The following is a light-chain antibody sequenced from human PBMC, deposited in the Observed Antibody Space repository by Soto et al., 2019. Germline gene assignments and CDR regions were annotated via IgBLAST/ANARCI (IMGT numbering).Light chain of an antibody. CDR2: YAA. V-gene: IGKV1-13*02. CDR3: QQFITYPLAIT. J-gene: IGKJ5*01. Sequence: AIQLTHSPSSLSASVGDRVTITCRTSQGISSALAWYQQKPGRAPKVLIYYAATLESGVPSRFSGSGSGTDFTLTISSLQPEDFATYYCQQFITYPLAITSGQGTRLELK. CDR1: QGISSA.